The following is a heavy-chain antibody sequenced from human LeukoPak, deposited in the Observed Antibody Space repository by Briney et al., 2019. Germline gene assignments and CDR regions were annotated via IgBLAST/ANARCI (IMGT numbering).Heavy chain of an antibody. CDR3: ARGQNYDVWSGYYGYYYYGMDV. CDR2: MNPNSGNT. D-gene: IGHD3-3*01. V-gene: IGHV1-8*01. J-gene: IGHJ6*02. CDR1: GYTFTSYD. Sequence: GASVKVSCKASGYTFTSYDINWVRQATGQGLEWMGWMNPNSGNTGYAQKFQGRVTMTRNTSISTAYMELSSLRSEDTAVYYCARGQNYDVWSGYYGYYYYGMDVWGQGTTVTVSS.